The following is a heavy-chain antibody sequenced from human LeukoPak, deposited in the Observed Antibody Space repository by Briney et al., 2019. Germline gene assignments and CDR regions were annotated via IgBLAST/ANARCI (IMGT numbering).Heavy chain of an antibody. J-gene: IGHJ3*02. Sequence: PSETLSLTCTVSGGSISSSSYYWGWIRQPPGKGLEWIGYIYYSGSTYYNPSLKSRVTISVDTSKNQFSLKLSSVTAADTAVYYCARGVHIGGAFDIWGQGTMVTVSS. CDR3: ARGVHIGGAFDI. CDR2: IYYSGST. D-gene: IGHD2-21*01. V-gene: IGHV4-61*05. CDR1: GGSISSSSYY.